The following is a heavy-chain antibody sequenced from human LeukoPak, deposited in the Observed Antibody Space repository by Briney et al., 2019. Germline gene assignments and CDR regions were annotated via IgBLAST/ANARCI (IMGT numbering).Heavy chain of an antibody. V-gene: IGHV3-48*01. J-gene: IGHJ3*02. CDR1: GLIFDDYT. CDR3: ARAPYALGANDALDI. D-gene: IGHD3-16*01. Sequence: GGSLRLSCAASGLIFDDYTIHWVRQAPGKGLEWVSYISSSRSPIYYADSVKGRFTISRDNAKNSLFLQMNSLRAEDTAVYYCARAPYALGANDALDIWGQGTMVTASS. CDR2: ISSSRSPI.